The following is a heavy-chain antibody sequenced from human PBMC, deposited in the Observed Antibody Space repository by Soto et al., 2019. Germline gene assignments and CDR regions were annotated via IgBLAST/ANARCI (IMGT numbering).Heavy chain of an antibody. CDR2: IYKSATT. Sequence: SETLSLTCSVSGGSISTVDYFWAWIRQPPGQALEYIGYIYKSATTYYNPSFESRVAISLDTSKSQFSLNVTSVTAADTAVYFCARGRYCLTGRCFPNWFDSWGQGTLVTVSS. CDR3: ARGRYCLTGRCFPNWFDS. J-gene: IGHJ5*01. V-gene: IGHV4-30-4*01. D-gene: IGHD2-15*01. CDR1: GGSISTVDYF.